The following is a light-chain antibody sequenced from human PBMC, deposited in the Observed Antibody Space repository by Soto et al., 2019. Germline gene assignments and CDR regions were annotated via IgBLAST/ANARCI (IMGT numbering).Light chain of an antibody. V-gene: IGKV3-11*01. J-gene: IGKJ4*02. CDR2: XAS. Sequence: TQSAATLSVSPGERATLSCRASQSFXSNLDWYQKKPGKAPRVLIYXASSRATGIPDMFSGSGYGTDFTLTIRSLEPEDVEIYYCQQRSNWRTFGGGTKVDIK. CDR1: QSFXSN. CDR3: QQRSNWRT.